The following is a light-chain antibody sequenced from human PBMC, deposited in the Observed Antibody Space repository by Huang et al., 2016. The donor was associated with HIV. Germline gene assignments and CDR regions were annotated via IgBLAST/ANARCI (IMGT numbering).Light chain of an antibody. V-gene: IGKV3-11*01. CDR3: QQRSNWPRT. J-gene: IGKJ4*01. Sequence: ELVLTQSPATLSLSPGERATLSCRASENIFNYLAWYQQKPGQAPGLLIYDASNRATGIPARFSGSGSGTDFTLTISSLEPEDFAVYYCQQRSNWPRTFGGGTKVEIK. CDR2: DAS. CDR1: ENIFNY.